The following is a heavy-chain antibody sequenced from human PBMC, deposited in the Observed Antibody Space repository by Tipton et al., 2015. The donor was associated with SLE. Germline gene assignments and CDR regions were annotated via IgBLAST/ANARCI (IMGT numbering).Heavy chain of an antibody. Sequence: QSGPEVKKPGASVKVSCKASGYTFTSYGISWVRQAPGQGLEWMGWISAYNGNTNYAQKLQGRVTMTTDTSTSTAYMELRSLRSDDTAVYYCARGLREYYYGSGSYSHAFDIWGQGTMVTVSS. V-gene: IGHV1-18*01. J-gene: IGHJ3*02. D-gene: IGHD3-10*01. CDR3: ARGLREYYYGSGSYSHAFDI. CDR2: ISAYNGNT. CDR1: GYTFTSYG.